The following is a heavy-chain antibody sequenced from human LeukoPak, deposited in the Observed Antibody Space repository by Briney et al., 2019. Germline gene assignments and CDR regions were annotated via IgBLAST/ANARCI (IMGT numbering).Heavy chain of an antibody. Sequence: SETLSLTCAVSGDSISSGGYWWGWIRQHPGKGPEWIGYISYGGNTYYNPSLKSRVAISAGTPKNQFSLKLSSTTAADTAVYYCARAPVATPSEFDYWGQGTLVTVSS. CDR1: GDSISSGGYW. CDR2: ISYGGNT. V-gene: IGHV4-31*11. J-gene: IGHJ4*02. D-gene: IGHD5-12*01. CDR3: ARAPVATPSEFDY.